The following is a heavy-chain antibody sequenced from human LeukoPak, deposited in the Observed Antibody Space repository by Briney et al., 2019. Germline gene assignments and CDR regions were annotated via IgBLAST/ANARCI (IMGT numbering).Heavy chain of an antibody. Sequence: SSETLSLTCTVSSGSMNNHYWSWIRQPPGKGLEWVGYIYYSGSTNYNPSLKSRVTISVDTSKNQFSLSLNSVTAADTALYFCARYILTVTGYWYFDLWGRGTLVTVSS. D-gene: IGHD3-9*01. J-gene: IGHJ2*01. CDR2: IYYSGST. CDR3: ARYILTVTGYWYFDL. V-gene: IGHV4-59*08. CDR1: SGSMNNHY.